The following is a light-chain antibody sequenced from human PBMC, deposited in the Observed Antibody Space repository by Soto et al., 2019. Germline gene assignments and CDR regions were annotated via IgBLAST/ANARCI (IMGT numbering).Light chain of an antibody. CDR2: DAS. J-gene: IGKJ5*01. CDR3: QQFNSYLIT. Sequence: AIQLTQSPSSLSASVGDRVTITCRASQGISSALAWYQQKPGKAPKLLIYDASSLESGVPSRFSGSGSGTDFTLTISSLQPEDCATYYFQQFNSYLITFGQGTRLAIK. CDR1: QGISSA. V-gene: IGKV1-13*02.